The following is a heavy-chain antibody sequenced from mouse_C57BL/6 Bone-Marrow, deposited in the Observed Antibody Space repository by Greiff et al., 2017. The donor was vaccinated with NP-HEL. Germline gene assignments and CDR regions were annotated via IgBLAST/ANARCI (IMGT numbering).Heavy chain of an antibody. J-gene: IGHJ2*01. CDR1: GYTFTTYP. D-gene: IGHD1-1*01. CDR3: ARGCYYGSSYFDY. Sequence: VQLQQSGAELVKPGASVKMSCKASGYTFTTYPIHWMKQNHGKSLEWIGNFHPYNDVTKYNEKFKGKATLTVDKSSSTVYLELSRLTSDDSAVYDCARGCYYGSSYFDYWGQGTTLTVSS. V-gene: IGHV1-47*01. CDR2: FHPYNDVT.